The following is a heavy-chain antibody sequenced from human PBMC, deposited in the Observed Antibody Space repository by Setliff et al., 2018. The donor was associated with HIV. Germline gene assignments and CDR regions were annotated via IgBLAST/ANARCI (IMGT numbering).Heavy chain of an antibody. J-gene: IGHJ3*01. Sequence: LTCAVYGGSFSGYYWTWIRQPSGEGLEWIGEVSHSGSANYNPSLMSRVTVSVDTSKNQFSLTMTAATAADAAMYYCARGRIRMSSRPTRVFDVWGQGTRVTVSS. CDR3: ARGRIRMSSRPTRVFDV. CDR2: VSHSGSA. CDR1: GGSFSGYY. V-gene: IGHV4-34*01.